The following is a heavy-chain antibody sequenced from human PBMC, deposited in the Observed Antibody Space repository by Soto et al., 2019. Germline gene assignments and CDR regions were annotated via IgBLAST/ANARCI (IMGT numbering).Heavy chain of an antibody. CDR2: ISSSSSYI. D-gene: IGHD3-3*01. CDR3: ARGGTYYDFWSGTGDYYYGMDV. J-gene: IGHJ6*02. Sequence: EVQLVESGGGLVQPGGSLRLSCAASGFTFSSYSMNWVRQAPGKGLEWVSSISSSSSYIYYADSVKGRFTISRDNAKNSLYLQMNSLRAEDTAVYYCARGGTYYDFWSGTGDYYYGMDVWGQGTTVTVSS. V-gene: IGHV3-21*01. CDR1: GFTFSSYS.